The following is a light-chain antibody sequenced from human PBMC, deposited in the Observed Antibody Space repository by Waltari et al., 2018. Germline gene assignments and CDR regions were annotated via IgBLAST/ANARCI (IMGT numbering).Light chain of an antibody. Sequence: DIQMTQSPSPVSASVGDRVTINCRASQNINSWLAWYQQKPGKAPKLLIYAASGLQSGVPSRFSGSGSGTDFTLTIDSLQPEDFATYYCQQGNSFPYTFGQGTKLEIK. CDR2: AAS. V-gene: IGKV1-12*01. CDR3: QQGNSFPYT. CDR1: QNINSW. J-gene: IGKJ2*01.